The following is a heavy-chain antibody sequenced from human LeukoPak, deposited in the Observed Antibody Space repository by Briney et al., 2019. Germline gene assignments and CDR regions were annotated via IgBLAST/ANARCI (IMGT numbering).Heavy chain of an antibody. Sequence: GGSLRLSCAASGFTFSSYSMSWVRQAPGKGLEWVSYISSVSTIYHADSVKGRFTISRDNAKNSLYLQMNSLRAEDTAVYYCARWVYSSGQLSYFDYWGQGTLVTVSS. V-gene: IGHV3-48*01. J-gene: IGHJ4*02. D-gene: IGHD6-19*01. CDR2: ISSVSTI. CDR1: GFTFSSYS. CDR3: ARWVYSSGQLSYFDY.